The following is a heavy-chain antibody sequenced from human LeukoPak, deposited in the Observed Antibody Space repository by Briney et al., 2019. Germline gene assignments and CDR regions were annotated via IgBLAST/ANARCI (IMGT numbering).Heavy chain of an antibody. CDR2: ISWNSGSI. CDR3: AKDTGWELHLLDLDI. V-gene: IGHV3-9*01. D-gene: IGHD1-26*01. CDR1: GFTFDDYA. J-gene: IGHJ3*02. Sequence: SGGSLRLSCAASGFTFDDYAMHWVRQARGKGLEGVSGISWNSGSIGYADSVKGRFTISRDNAKNSLYLQMNSLRAEHTALYYCAKDTGWELHLLDLDIWGQGTMVTVSS.